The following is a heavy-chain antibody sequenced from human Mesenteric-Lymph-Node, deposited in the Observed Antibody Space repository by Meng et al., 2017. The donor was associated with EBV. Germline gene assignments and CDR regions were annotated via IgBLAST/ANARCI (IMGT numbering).Heavy chain of an antibody. CDR3: ARVGRLLFHFDY. V-gene: IGHV4-4*02. J-gene: IGHJ4*02. D-gene: IGHD2-21*01. Sequence: QVQLPESVPGLVXPXXXXXLTRAVSGGSISSSNWWRWVRQPPGKGLEWSGEIYHSGSTNYNPSLKSRVTISVDKSKNQFSLKLSSVTAADTAVYYCARVGRLLFHFDYWGQGTLVTVSS. CDR2: IYHSGST. CDR1: GGSISSSNW.